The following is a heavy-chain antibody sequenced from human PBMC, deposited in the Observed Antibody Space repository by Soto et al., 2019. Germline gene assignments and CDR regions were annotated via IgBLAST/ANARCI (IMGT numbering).Heavy chain of an antibody. CDR2: IIPIFGTA. J-gene: IGHJ6*02. CDR1: GGTFSSYA. CDR3: ARASIMITFGGVIGPYYYGMDV. D-gene: IGHD3-16*02. V-gene: IGHV1-69*12. Sequence: QVQLVQSGAEVKKPGSSVKVSCKASGGTFSSYAISWVRQAPGQGLEWMGGIIPIFGTANYAQKFQGRVTSTADESTSTVYMELRSLRSEDTAVYYCARASIMITFGGVIGPYYYGMDVWGQGTTVTVSS.